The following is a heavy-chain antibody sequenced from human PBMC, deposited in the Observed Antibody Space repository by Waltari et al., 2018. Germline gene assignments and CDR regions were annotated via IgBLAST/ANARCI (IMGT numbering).Heavy chain of an antibody. CDR3: ARVSVAGATNY. J-gene: IGHJ4*02. Sequence: QVQLLQSGAEVKKPGSPVKVSSKAYEGTFSSYAISWVRQAPGQGLEWMGGIIPIFGTANNAQKFQGRVTITTDESTSTAYMELSSLRSEDTAVYYCARVSVAGATNYWGQGTLVTVSS. V-gene: IGHV1-69*05. CDR2: IIPIFGTA. D-gene: IGHD6-19*01. CDR1: EGTFSSYA.